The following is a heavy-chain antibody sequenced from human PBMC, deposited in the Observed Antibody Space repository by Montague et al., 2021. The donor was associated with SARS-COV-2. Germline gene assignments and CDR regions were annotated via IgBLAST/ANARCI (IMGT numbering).Heavy chain of an antibody. CDR1: GFSLNTSGMC. D-gene: IGHD4-17*01. CDR3: ARSYGDYRDSYFDY. J-gene: IGHJ4*02. CDR2: IDWDEDQ. V-gene: IGHV2-70*01. Sequence: PALAKPTKTLTLTCTLSGFSLNTSGMCVSWIRQPPGKALEWLALIDWDEDQYYSTSLKTRLTISKDTSKNQVVLTMTNMDPIDTATYYCARSYGDYRDSYFDYWGQGTLVTVSS.